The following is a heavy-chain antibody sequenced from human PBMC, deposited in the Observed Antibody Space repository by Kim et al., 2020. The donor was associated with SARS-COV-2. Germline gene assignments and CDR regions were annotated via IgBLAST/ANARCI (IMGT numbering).Heavy chain of an antibody. V-gene: IGHV3-49*04. Sequence: GGSLRLSCTASGFTFGDYAMSWVRQAPGKGLEWVGFIRSKAYGGTTEYAASVKGRFTISRDDSKSIAYLQMNSLKTEDTAVYYCTRAPAAIFDYWGQGTLVTVSS. CDR1: GFTFGDYA. J-gene: IGHJ4*02. D-gene: IGHD2-2*01. CDR3: TRAPAAIFDY. CDR2: IRSKAYGGTT.